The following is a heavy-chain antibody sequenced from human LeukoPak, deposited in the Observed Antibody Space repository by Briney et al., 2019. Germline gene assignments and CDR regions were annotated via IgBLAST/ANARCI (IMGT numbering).Heavy chain of an antibody. CDR2: IYYSGST. Sequence: PSETLSLTCTVSGGSISSYYWSWIRQPPGKGLEWIGYIYYSGSTNYNPSLKSRVTISVDTSKNQFSLKLSSVTAADTAVYYCARYYYDSSGYYLDYWGRGTLVTVSS. D-gene: IGHD3-22*01. V-gene: IGHV4-59*01. CDR3: ARYYYDSSGYYLDY. J-gene: IGHJ4*02. CDR1: GGSISSYY.